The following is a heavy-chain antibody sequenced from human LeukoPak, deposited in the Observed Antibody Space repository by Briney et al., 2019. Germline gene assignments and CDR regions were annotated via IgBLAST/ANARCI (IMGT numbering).Heavy chain of an antibody. CDR1: GFTFSSYS. V-gene: IGHV3-21*01. J-gene: IGHJ4*02. CDR3: ARDVEFRSLFGELSGRGFDY. D-gene: IGHD3-10*02. Sequence: GGSLRLSCAASGFTFSSYSMNWVRQAPGKGLEWVSSISSSSSYIYYAGSVKGRFTISRDNAKNSLYLQMNSLRAEDTAVYYCARDVEFRSLFGELSGRGFDYWGQGTLVTVSS. CDR2: ISSSSSYI.